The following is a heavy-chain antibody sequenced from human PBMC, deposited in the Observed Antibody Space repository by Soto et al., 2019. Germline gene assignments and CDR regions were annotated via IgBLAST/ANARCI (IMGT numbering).Heavy chain of an antibody. Sequence: QVQLVQSGAEVTKPGSSVTVSCTASGDTFSRSTLSWVRQAPGQRLEWMGRIIPMLGMSNSALKFQGRLTISEDKYTNKVYMLLNSLRSDDTAVYYCATSYGSGSAHFDSWGQGTLVTVSS. V-gene: IGHV1-69*02. CDR2: IIPMLGMS. J-gene: IGHJ4*02. CDR3: ATSYGSGSAHFDS. D-gene: IGHD3-10*01. CDR1: GDTFSRST.